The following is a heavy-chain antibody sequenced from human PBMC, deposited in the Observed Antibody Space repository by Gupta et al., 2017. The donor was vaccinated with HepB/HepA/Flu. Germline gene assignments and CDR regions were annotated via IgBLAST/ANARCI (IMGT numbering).Heavy chain of an antibody. V-gene: IGHV1-2*02. CDR2: INPNSGGT. J-gene: IGHJ6*03. Sequence: QVQLVQSGAEVKKPGASVKVSCKASGYTFTGYYMHWVRQAPGQGLEWMGWINPNSGGTNYAQKFQGRVTMTRDTSISTAYMELSRLRSDDTAVYYCARDKTPSVTIFGVVMVWSYYMDVWGKGTTVTVSS. CDR1: GYTFTGYY. D-gene: IGHD3-3*01. CDR3: ARDKTPSVTIFGVVMVWSYYMDV.